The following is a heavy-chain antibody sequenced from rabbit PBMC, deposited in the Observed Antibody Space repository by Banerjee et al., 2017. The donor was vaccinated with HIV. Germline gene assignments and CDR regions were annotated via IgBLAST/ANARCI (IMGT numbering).Heavy chain of an antibody. V-gene: IGHV1S40*01. D-gene: IGHD8-1*01. Sequence: QSLEESGGDLVKPGASLTLTCTASGFSFSSSDYMCWVRQAPGKGLEWIGCIYTGSSGSTDYASWAKGRFTISKTSATTVTLQMTSLTAADTATYFCARDNADYSDYTFKLWGPGTLVTVS. CDR1: GFSFSSSDY. J-gene: IGHJ4*01. CDR2: IYTGSSGST. CDR3: ARDNADYSDYTFKL.